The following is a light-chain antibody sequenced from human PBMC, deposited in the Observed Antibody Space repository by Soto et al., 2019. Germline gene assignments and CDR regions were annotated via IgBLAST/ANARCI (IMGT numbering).Light chain of an antibody. CDR1: QGISNY. J-gene: IGKJ1*01. V-gene: IGKV1-27*01. Sequence: DIQMTQSPSTLSASVGDRVTITCRASQGISNYLAWYQQKPGKVPKLLIYAASNLQSGVPSRFSGSGSGTDFTLTISSLHPEDVATYYCKKYNSAPWTFGQGTKVDIK. CDR3: KKYNSAPWT. CDR2: AAS.